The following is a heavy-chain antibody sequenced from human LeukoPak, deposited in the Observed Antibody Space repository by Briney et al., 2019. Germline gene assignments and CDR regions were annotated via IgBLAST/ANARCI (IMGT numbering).Heavy chain of an antibody. CDR2: IWSDGSNK. V-gene: IGHV3-33*01. Sequence: GGSLRLSCSASGFTFSYYAIHWVRQAPGKGLEWVALIWSDGSNKYYADSVKGRITISRDNSKNTVYLQMNCLRAEDTAVYYCARELFSSGSCPDGWGQGTLVTVSS. D-gene: IGHD3-10*01. J-gene: IGHJ4*02. CDR1: GFTFSYYA. CDR3: ARELFSSGSCPDG.